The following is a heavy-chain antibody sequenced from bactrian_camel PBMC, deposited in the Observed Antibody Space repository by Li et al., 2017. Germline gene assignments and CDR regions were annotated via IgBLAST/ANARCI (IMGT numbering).Heavy chain of an antibody. CDR1: GFTFSNAY. CDR2: ISGGGTT. Sequence: EVQLVESGGDLVQPGGSLRLSCAASGFTFSNAYMCWVRQAPGKGLEWVSCISGGGTTYYADSMKDRFTISRDTAKSTAYLQMNSLKPEDLAVYYCVTTAGAWGRSKWGQGTQVTVS. J-gene: IGHJ4*01. CDR3: VTTAGAWGRSK. V-gene: IGHV3S40*01. D-gene: IGHD3*01.